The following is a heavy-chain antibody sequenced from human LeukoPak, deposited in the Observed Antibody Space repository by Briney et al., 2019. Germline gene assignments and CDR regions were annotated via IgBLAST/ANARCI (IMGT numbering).Heavy chain of an antibody. CDR3: ARPAWDSGYVEI. CDR2: IYHTGST. V-gene: IGHV4-30-2*01. CDR1: GDSITSGVHS. D-gene: IGHD5-12*01. Sequence: SETLSLTCAVSGDSITSGVHSWSWIRQPPGKGLEWIGYIYHTGSTYYNPSLNSRVTISLDKSKNQFSLKLTSVTAADTALYYCARPAWDSGYVEIWGQGTMVTVSS. J-gene: IGHJ3*02.